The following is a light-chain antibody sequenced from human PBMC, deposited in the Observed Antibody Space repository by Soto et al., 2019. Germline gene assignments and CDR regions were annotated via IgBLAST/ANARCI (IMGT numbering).Light chain of an antibody. CDR1: QNVNNC. V-gene: IGKV1-5*03. J-gene: IGKJ1*01. Sequence: DIQMTQSPSTLSASVGDRVTITCRASQNVNNCLAWYQQKPGKAPKLLIHKASNLESGVPSRFSGSGSGTVFSLTISRLQPDDFATYYCQQYNSDWTFGQGTKVEIK. CDR3: QQYNSDWT. CDR2: KAS.